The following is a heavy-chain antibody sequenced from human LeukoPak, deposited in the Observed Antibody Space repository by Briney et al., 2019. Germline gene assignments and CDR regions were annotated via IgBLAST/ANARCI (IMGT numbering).Heavy chain of an antibody. Sequence: GASVKVSCKTSGYTFSSYAISWVRQAPGQGLEWMGRIIPILGIANYAQKFQGRVTIIADKSTSTAYMELSSLRSEDTAVYYCASPKLQYYYGSGSYYNSYYYYYGMDVWGQGTTVTVSS. D-gene: IGHD3-10*01. CDR1: GYTFSSYA. CDR3: ASPKLQYYYGSGSYYNSYYYYYGMDV. J-gene: IGHJ6*02. CDR2: IIPILGIA. V-gene: IGHV1-69*04.